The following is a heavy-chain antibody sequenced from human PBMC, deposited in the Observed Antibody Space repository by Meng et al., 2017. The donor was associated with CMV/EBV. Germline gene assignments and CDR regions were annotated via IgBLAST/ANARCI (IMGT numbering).Heavy chain of an antibody. V-gene: IGHV3-9*01. CDR2: ISWNSGSI. J-gene: IGHJ3*02. D-gene: IGHD2-2*01. CDR3: AFIVVVPAANAFDI. CDR1: GFTCDDYA. Sequence: SLKISCAASGFTCDDYAMHWVRQAPGKGLEWVSGISWNSGSIGYADSVKGRFTISRDNAKNSLYLQMNSLRAEDTALYYCAFIVVVPAANAFDIWGQGTMVTVSS.